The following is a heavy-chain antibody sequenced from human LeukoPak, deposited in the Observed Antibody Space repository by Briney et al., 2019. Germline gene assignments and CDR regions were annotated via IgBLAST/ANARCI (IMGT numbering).Heavy chain of an antibody. Sequence: GGSLRLSCAASRFTFSNYAMSWVRQAPGKGLEWASTISGSGGSTYYADSVKGRFTISRDNSKNTLHLQMNSLRAEDTAVYYCVKSAYYDSSGFYREYYFDYWGQGTLVTVSS. J-gene: IGHJ4*02. D-gene: IGHD3-22*01. CDR2: ISGSGGST. CDR3: VKSAYYDSSGFYREYYFDY. CDR1: RFTFSNYA. V-gene: IGHV3-23*01.